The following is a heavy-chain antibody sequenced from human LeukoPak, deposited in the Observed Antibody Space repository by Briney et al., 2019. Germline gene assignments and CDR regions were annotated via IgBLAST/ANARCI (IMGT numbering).Heavy chain of an antibody. D-gene: IGHD3-22*01. V-gene: IGHV4-34*01. J-gene: IGHJ5*02. CDR1: DGSFSGYY. Sequence: SETLSLTCAVYDGSFSGYYWSWIRQPPGKGLEWIGEISHSGSTNYNPSLKSRVTISVDTSKNQFSLKLSSVTAADTAVYYCARLKYDSSGYYYVVWFDPWGQGTLVTVSS. CDR3: ARLKYDSSGYYYVVWFDP. CDR2: ISHSGST.